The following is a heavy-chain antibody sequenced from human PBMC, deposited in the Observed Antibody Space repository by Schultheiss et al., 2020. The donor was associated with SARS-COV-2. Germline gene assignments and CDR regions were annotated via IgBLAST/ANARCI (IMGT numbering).Heavy chain of an antibody. D-gene: IGHD2-21*02. CDR2: INHSGST. J-gene: IGHJ4*02. V-gene: IGHV4-34*01. Sequence: GSLRLSCAVYGGSFSGYYWSWIRQPPGKGLEWIGEINHSGSTNYNPSLKSRVTISVDKSKNQFSLKLSSVTAADTAVYYCARTAGYFDYWGQGTLVTVSS. CDR1: GGSFSGYY. CDR3: ARTAGYFDY.